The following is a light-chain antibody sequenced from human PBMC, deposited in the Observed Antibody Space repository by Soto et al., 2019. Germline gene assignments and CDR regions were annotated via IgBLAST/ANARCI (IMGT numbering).Light chain of an antibody. CDR3: QQYGSSPLT. CDR2: GAS. V-gene: IGKV3-20*01. CDR1: QSVSSSY. Sequence: EIVLTQSPGTLSLSPGDRATLSCRASQSVSSSYLAWYQQKPGQAPRLLSYGASSRATGIPDRFSGSGSGTDFTLTISRLEPEDFAVYYCQQYGSSPLTFGGGTKGEIK. J-gene: IGKJ4*01.